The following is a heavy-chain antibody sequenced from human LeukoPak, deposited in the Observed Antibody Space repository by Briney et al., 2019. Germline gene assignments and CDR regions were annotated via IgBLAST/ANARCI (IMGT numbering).Heavy chain of an antibody. J-gene: IGHJ4*02. CDR1: GFTFSSYA. V-gene: IGHV3-23*01. CDR2: ISGSGGST. Sequence: GGSLRLSCAASGFTFSSYAMSWVRQAPGKGLEWVSAISGSGGSTYYADSVKGRFTVSRDNSKNTLYLQMNSLRAEDTAVYYCAKGREWLVQYYFDYWGQGTLVTVSS. D-gene: IGHD6-19*01. CDR3: AKGREWLVQYYFDY.